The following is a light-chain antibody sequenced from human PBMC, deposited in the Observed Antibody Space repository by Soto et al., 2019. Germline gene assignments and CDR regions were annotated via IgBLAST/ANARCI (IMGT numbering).Light chain of an antibody. CDR2: EGS. CDR3: CSYAGSSTSWV. Sequence: QSALTQPASVSGSPGQSITISCTGTISDVGSYDLVSWYQQHPGKAPKLMIYEGSKRPSAVSSRFSGSKSGNTASLTISGLQAEDEADYYCCSYAGSSTSWVFGGGTQLTVL. J-gene: IGLJ7*01. V-gene: IGLV2-23*01. CDR1: ISDVGSYDL.